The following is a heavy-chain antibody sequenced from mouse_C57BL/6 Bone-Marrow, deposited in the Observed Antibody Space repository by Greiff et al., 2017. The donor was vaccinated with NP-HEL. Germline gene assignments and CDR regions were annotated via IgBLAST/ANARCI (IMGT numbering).Heavy chain of an antibody. V-gene: IGHV1-63*01. CDR3: ARGQKGAMDY. Sequence: QVQLKESGAELVRPGTSVKMSCKASGYTFTNYWIGWAKQRPGHGLEWIGDIYPGGGYTNYNEKFKGKATLTADKSSSTAYMQFSSLTSEDSAIYYCARGQKGAMDYWGQGTSVTVSS. D-gene: IGHD3-3*01. CDR2: IYPGGGYT. CDR1: GYTFTNYW. J-gene: IGHJ4*01.